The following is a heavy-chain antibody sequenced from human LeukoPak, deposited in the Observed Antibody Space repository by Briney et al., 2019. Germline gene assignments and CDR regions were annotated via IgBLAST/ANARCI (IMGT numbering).Heavy chain of an antibody. D-gene: IGHD3-10*01. V-gene: IGHV1-2*02. CDR1: GYTFTSYY. J-gene: IGHJ4*02. CDR3: ARVYDIFGSGSHSDF. CDR2: INPSSGDR. Sequence: ASVKVSCTASGYTFTSYYMHWVRQAPGQGLEWMGWINPSSGDRNYAQKFQGRVTMTRDTSISTAYMELSRLRSDDTAVYYCARVYDIFGSGSHSDFWGQGTLVTVSS.